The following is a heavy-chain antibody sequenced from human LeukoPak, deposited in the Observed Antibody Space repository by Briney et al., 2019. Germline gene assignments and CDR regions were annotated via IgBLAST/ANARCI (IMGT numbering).Heavy chain of an antibody. J-gene: IGHJ4*02. Sequence: SGGSLRLSCAASGFTFSSYWMSWVRQAPGKGLEWVANIKQDGSEKYYVDSVKGRFTISRDNAKNSLYLQMDSLRPEDMALYYCARIPQGYKGYFDYWGQGTLVTVSS. D-gene: IGHD2-15*01. V-gene: IGHV3-7*01. CDR1: GFTFSSYW. CDR3: ARIPQGYKGYFDY. CDR2: IKQDGSEK.